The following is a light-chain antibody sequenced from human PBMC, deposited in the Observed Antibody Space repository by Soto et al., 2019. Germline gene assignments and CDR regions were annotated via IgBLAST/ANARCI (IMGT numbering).Light chain of an antibody. J-gene: IGLJ1*01. CDR2: VVS. CDR1: SSDVGGYNY. Sequence: QSALTQPASVSGSPGQSITISCTGTSSDVGGYNYVSWYQHHPGKAPKLMIYVVSNRPSGVSNRFSGSKSGNTASLTISGLQAEDEADYHCSSYTSSSTFYVFGTGTKVTVL. V-gene: IGLV2-14*03. CDR3: SSYTSSSTFYV.